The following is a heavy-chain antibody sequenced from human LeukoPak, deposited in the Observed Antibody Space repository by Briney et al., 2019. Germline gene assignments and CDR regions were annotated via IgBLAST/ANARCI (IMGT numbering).Heavy chain of an antibody. CDR2: IFTSGST. Sequence: TPSQTLSLTCTVSGGSIRTGSYYWSWIRQPAGKELQWTGRIFTSGSTNYNPSLKSRVTISVDTSKNQFSLKLSSVTAADTAVYYCARDSSSPRVKYFQHWGQGTLVTVSS. D-gene: IGHD6-6*01. J-gene: IGHJ1*01. CDR3: ARDSSSPRVKYFQH. V-gene: IGHV4-61*02. CDR1: GGSIRTGSYY.